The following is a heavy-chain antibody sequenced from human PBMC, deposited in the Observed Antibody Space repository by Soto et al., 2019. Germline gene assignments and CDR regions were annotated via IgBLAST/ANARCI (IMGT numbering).Heavy chain of an antibody. CDR2: ITCDGGNK. Sequence: GSLRLSCAASGFTFSSYAMHWVRQAPGKGLEWVAGITCDGGNKCYADSVKGRLTISRDNAKNSLYLQMNSLRAGDTALYYCAKGSYDFWSGYQNWFDPWGQGTLVTVSS. V-gene: IGHV3-30*04. D-gene: IGHD3-3*01. CDR3: AKGSYDFWSGYQNWFDP. CDR1: GFTFSSYA. J-gene: IGHJ5*02.